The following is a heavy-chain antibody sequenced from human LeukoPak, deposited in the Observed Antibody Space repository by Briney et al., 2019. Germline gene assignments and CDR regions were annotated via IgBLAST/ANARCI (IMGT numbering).Heavy chain of an antibody. CDR3: ARHDGITMVRGVLLPLYYFDY. V-gene: IGHV4-61*02. Sequence: SQTLSLTCTVSGDSISSGDYYWSWIRQPAGKGLEWIGRIYTTGSTNYNPSLKSRVTISVDTSKNQFSLKLSSVTAADTAVYYCARHDGITMVRGVLLPLYYFDYWGQGTLVTVSS. J-gene: IGHJ4*02. CDR1: GDSISSGDYY. D-gene: IGHD3-10*01. CDR2: IYTTGST.